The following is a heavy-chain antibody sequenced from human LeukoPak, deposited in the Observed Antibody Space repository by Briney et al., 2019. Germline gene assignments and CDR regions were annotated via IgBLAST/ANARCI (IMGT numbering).Heavy chain of an antibody. CDR2: IHYSGST. D-gene: IGHD2-15*01. CDR1: GGSFSGYY. Sequence: TSETLSLTCAVYGGSFSGYYWSWLRQPPGKGLEWIGSIHYSGSTNYNPSLKSRVTISVDTSKNQFSLKLSSVTAADTAVYYCARGYCSGGSCYSYYYYNYMDVWGKGTTVTVSS. V-gene: IGHV4-34*01. CDR3: ARGYCSGGSCYSYYYYNYMDV. J-gene: IGHJ6*03.